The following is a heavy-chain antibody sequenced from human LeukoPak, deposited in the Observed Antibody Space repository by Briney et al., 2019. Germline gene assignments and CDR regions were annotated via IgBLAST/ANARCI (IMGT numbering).Heavy chain of an antibody. Sequence: GGSLRLSCAASGFTFSSYAMSWVRQAPGKGLEWVSAISGSGGSTYYADSVKGRFTISRDNSKNTLYLQMNSLRAEDTAVYYCAKDYYGSGSYPGGWFDPWGQGTLVTVSS. V-gene: IGHV3-23*01. J-gene: IGHJ5*02. CDR3: AKDYYGSGSYPGGWFDP. D-gene: IGHD3-10*01. CDR1: GFTFSSYA. CDR2: ISGSGGST.